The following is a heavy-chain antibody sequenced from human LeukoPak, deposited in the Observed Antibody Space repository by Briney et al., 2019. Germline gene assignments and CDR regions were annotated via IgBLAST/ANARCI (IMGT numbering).Heavy chain of an antibody. CDR2: IYYSGST. CDR3: ARFDSGYDYFDY. V-gene: IGHV4-59*01. Sequence: SETLSLTCTVSGGSISSYYWSWMRQPPGKGLEWIGYIYYSGSTNNNPSLKSRVTISVDTSKNQFSLKLSSVTAADTAIYYCARFDSGYDYFDYWGQGTLVTVSS. D-gene: IGHD5-12*01. J-gene: IGHJ4*02. CDR1: GGSISSYY.